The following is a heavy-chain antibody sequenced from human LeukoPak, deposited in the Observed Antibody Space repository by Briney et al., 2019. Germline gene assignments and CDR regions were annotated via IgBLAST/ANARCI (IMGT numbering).Heavy chain of an antibody. J-gene: IGHJ4*02. CDR3: LRGDSRDF. Sequence: GGSLRLSCAACGFTFSTYTMNWARQAPGKGLEWVSSINSGGSTTHYADSVKGRFTISRDNAQNSLYLQMNSLRVDDAAVYYCLRGDSRDFWGQGTLVTVSS. CDR2: INSGGSTT. V-gene: IGHV3-21*01. D-gene: IGHD3-22*01. CDR1: GFTFSTYT.